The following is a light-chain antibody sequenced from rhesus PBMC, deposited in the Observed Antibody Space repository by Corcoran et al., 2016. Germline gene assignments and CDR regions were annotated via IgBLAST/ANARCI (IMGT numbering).Light chain of an antibody. Sequence: EIVMTQSPATLSLSPGETATLSCRASESVGSYLAWYQKTPGQAPKPLVHSTDFRATGIPERFSGSGARTDFTLTISSLEPEDVGVYHCQQYNDLVPTFGQGTKVEIK. CDR1: ESVGSY. CDR3: QQYNDLVPT. CDR2: STD. J-gene: IGKJ1*01. V-gene: IGKV3-40*03.